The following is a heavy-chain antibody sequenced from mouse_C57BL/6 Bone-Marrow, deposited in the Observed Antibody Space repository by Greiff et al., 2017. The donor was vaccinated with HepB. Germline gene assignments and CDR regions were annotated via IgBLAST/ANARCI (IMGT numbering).Heavy chain of an antibody. V-gene: IGHV7-3*01. D-gene: IGHD2-3*01. CDR1: GFTFTDYY. J-gene: IGHJ3*01. CDR2: IRNKANGYTT. CDR3: ARSPYDGYPAWFAY. Sequence: EVMLVECGGGLVQPGGSLSLSCAASGFTFTDYYMSWVRQPPGKALEWLGFIRNKANGYTTEYSASVKGRFTISRDNSQSILYLQMNALRAEDSATYYCARSPYDGYPAWFAYWGQGTLVTVSA.